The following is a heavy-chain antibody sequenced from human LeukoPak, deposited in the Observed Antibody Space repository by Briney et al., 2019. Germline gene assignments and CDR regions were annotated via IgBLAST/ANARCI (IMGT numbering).Heavy chain of an antibody. CDR3: AKAASSSWPSYYYGMDV. V-gene: IGHV3-11*01. J-gene: IGHJ6*02. CDR1: GFTFSDYY. Sequence: GGSLRLSCAASGFTFSDYYMTWVRQAPGKGLEWLSYITNRGDTVFYADSVKGRFTVSRDNAKRSLYLQIESLRDDDTAVYYCAKAASSSWPSYYYGMDVWGQGTTVTVSS. CDR2: ITNRGDTV. D-gene: IGHD6-13*01.